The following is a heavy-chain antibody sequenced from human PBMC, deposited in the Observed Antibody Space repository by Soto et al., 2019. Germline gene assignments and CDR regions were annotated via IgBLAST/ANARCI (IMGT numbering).Heavy chain of an antibody. CDR1: GFTFSSYD. Sequence: EVQLVESGGGLVQPGGSLRLSCAASGFTFSSYDMHWVRQATGKGLEWVSAIGTAGDTYYPGSVKGRFTISRENAKNSWYIQRNSLRAEDTAVYYCARGPYCSSTSCYPVWFDPWGQGTLVTVSS. CDR3: ARGPYCSSTSCYPVWFDP. V-gene: IGHV3-13*01. D-gene: IGHD2-2*01. CDR2: IGTAGDT. J-gene: IGHJ5*02.